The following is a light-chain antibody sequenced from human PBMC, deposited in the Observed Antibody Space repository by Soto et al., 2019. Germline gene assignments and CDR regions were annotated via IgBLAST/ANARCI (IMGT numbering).Light chain of an antibody. CDR1: QSVSSF. V-gene: IGKV3-11*01. CDR3: QKRSNWPPFT. Sequence: EIVLTQSPATLSLSPGEIATLSCRASQSVSSFLAWYQPKPGQAPRLLIYDASNRATGLPARFSDSGSWTDFTLTISSLEPEDFAVYYCQKRSNWPPFTFGQGTKLKIK. J-gene: IGKJ2*01. CDR2: DAS.